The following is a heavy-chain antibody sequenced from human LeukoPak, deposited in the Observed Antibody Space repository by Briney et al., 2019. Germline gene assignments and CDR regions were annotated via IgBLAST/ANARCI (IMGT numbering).Heavy chain of an antibody. D-gene: IGHD1-7*01. Sequence: SETLSLTCTVSGGSVSSGNYYWSWIRQPGGKGLEWIGRIYTSGTTNYYPSLDSRVTILFATSKNQFSLKLSSVTAADTAVYYCARAVGSSESNYFDPWGQGTLATVSS. CDR3: ARAVGSSESNYFDP. J-gene: IGHJ5*02. CDR2: IYTSGTT. CDR1: GGSVSSGNYY. V-gene: IGHV4-61*02.